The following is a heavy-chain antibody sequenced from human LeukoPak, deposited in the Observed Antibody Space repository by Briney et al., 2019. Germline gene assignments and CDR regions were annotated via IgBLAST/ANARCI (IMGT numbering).Heavy chain of an antibody. V-gene: IGHV1-2*02. CDR1: GYTFTGYY. CDR2: INPNSGGT. Sequence: ASVKVSCKASGYTFTGYYMHWVRQAPGQGLEWMGWINPNSGGTNYAQKFQGRVTMTRDTSISTAYMELSRLRSDDTAVYYCASPSRTYYDFRSGYYTDYYYMDVWGKGTTVTVSS. D-gene: IGHD3-3*01. CDR3: ASPSRTYYDFRSGYYTDYYYMDV. J-gene: IGHJ6*03.